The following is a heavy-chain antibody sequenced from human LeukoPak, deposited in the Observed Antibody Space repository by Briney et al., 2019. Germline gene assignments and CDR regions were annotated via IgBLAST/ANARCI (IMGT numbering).Heavy chain of an antibody. V-gene: IGHV4-39*07. CDR2: IYYSGST. Sequence: SETLSLTCTVSGGSISSSSYYWGWIRQPPGKGLEWIGSIYYSGSTYYNPSLKSRVTISVDTSKNQFSLKLSSVTAADTAVYYCARTPWIQLWLHFDYWGQGTLVTVSS. CDR3: ARTPWIQLWLHFDY. J-gene: IGHJ4*02. CDR1: GGSISSSSYY. D-gene: IGHD5-18*01.